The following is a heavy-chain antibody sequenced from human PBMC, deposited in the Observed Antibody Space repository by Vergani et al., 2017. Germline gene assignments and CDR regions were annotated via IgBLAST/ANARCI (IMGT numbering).Heavy chain of an antibody. J-gene: IGHJ6*03. Sequence: QVQLQESGPGLVKPSQTLSLTCTVSGGSISSGGYYWSWVRQHAGKGLEWVGYIYYSGSTYYNPSLNSRVTISVDTSKNQFSLKLSSVTAAATAVYYCARDLRTWGYMDVWGKGTTVTVSS. CDR3: ARDLRTWGYMDV. CDR1: GGSISSGGYY. V-gene: IGHV4-31*03. D-gene: IGHD3-16*01. CDR2: IYYSGST.